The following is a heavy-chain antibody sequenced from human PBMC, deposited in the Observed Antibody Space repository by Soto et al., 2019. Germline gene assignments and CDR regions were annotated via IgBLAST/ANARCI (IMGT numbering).Heavy chain of an antibody. V-gene: IGHV3-64*02. CDR3: ARGGSPRFWPYFDY. J-gene: IGHJ4*02. CDR2: ISSNGGST. D-gene: IGHD3-16*01. CDR1: GFTFSSYA. Sequence: GESLKISCAASGFTFSSYAMHWVRQAPGKGLEYVSAISSNGGSTYYADSVKGRFTISRDNSKNTLYLQMGSLRAEDMAVYYCARGGSPRFWPYFDYWGQGTLVTVSS.